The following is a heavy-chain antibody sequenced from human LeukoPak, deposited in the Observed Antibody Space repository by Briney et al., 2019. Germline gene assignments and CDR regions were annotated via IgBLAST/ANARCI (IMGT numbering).Heavy chain of an antibody. Sequence: HPGGSLRLSCAASGFTFSSYAMSWVPQAPGKGLEWVLAISGSGGSKYYADSVKGRFTISRANSKNKLYLQMNSLRAEDTAVYSCAKATYYYDSSGYHFGGFDYWGQGTLVTVSS. CDR1: GFTFSSYA. D-gene: IGHD3-22*01. J-gene: IGHJ4*02. V-gene: IGHV3-23*01. CDR2: ISGSGGSK. CDR3: AKATYYYDSSGYHFGGFDY.